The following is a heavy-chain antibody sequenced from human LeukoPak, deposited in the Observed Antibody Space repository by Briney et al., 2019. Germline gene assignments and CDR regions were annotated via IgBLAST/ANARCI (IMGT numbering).Heavy chain of an antibody. CDR3: ARPIAAAGPTPFDY. CDR1: GFTFSDYY. V-gene: IGHV3-11*01. J-gene: IGHJ4*02. CDR2: ISSSGSTI. D-gene: IGHD6-13*01. Sequence: GGSLRLSCAASGFTFSDYYMSWIRHAPGKGLERVSYISSSGSTIYYADSVKGRFTISRDNAKNSLYLQMNSLRAEDTAVYYCARPIAAAGPTPFDYWGQGTLVTVSS.